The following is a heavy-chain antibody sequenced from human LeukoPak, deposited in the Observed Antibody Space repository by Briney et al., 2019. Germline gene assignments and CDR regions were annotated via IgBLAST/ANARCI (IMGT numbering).Heavy chain of an antibody. CDR1: GFTFSSYG. CDR2: IRYDGSNK. J-gene: IGHJ4*02. CDR3: AKEEYRDRICSGGSCYSDY. V-gene: IGHV3-30*02. D-gene: IGHD2-15*01. Sequence: PGGSLRLSCAASGFTFSSYGMHWVRQAPGKGLEWVAFIRYDGSNKYYADSVKGRFTISRDNSKNTLYLQMNSLRAEDTAVYYCAKEEYRDRICSGGSCYSDYWGQGTLVTVSS.